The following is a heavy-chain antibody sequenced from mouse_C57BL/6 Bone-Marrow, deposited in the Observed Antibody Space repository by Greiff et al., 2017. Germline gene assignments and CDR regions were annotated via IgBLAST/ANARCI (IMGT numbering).Heavy chain of an antibody. CDR3: ARWPYGSSYGYYFDY. D-gene: IGHD1-1*01. CDR1: GYTFTDYY. J-gene: IGHJ2*01. Sequence: EVQLQQSGPELVKPGASVKISCKASGYTFTDYYMNWVKQSHGKSLEWIGDINPNNGGTSYNQKFKGKATLTVDKSSSTAYMGLRSLTSADSAVYYCARWPYGSSYGYYFDYWGQGTTLTVSS. CDR2: INPNNGGT. V-gene: IGHV1-26*01.